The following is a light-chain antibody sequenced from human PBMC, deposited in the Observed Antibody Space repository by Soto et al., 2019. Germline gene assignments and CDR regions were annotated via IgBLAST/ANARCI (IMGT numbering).Light chain of an antibody. CDR3: CSYAGRRTYV. CDR1: SGGVGSYNL. Sequence: QSGRTHPASVSVSPGQSITISCTGTSGGVGSYNLVSWYQHHPGKAPKLMIYEGSKRPSGVSNRFSASKSGNTASLTISGLQAEDEADYYCCSYAGRRTYVFGTGTKVTVL. CDR2: EGS. J-gene: IGLJ1*01. V-gene: IGLV2-23*01.